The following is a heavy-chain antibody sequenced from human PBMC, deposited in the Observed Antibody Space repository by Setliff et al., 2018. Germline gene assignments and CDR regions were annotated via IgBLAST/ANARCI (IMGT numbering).Heavy chain of an antibody. D-gene: IGHD6-13*01. J-gene: IGHJ4*02. Sequence: PSETLSLTCAVYGGSFSGYYWSWIRQPPGKGLEWIGEINHSGSTNNNPSLKSRVTISVDTSKNQFSLKLSSVTAADTAVYYCARDDGYNNRWYYYWGQGTLVTVSS. CDR3: ARDDGYNNRWYYY. V-gene: IGHV4-34*01. CDR2: INHSGST. CDR1: GGSFSGYY.